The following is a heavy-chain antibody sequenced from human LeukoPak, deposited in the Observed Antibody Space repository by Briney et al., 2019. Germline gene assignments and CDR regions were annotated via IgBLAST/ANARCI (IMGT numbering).Heavy chain of an antibody. CDR1: GFTFSTYW. D-gene: IGHD3-9*01. J-gene: IGHJ4*02. CDR3: ARDLDWILFDY. Sequence: GGSLRLSCAASGFTFSTYWMHWVRQAPGKGLVWVSRIRHEGTTTAYADSVKGRFTIPRDNAKNTLLLQMNSLSAEDTAVYYCARDLDWILFDYWGQGTLVPVST. CDR2: IRHEGTTT. V-gene: IGHV3-74*03.